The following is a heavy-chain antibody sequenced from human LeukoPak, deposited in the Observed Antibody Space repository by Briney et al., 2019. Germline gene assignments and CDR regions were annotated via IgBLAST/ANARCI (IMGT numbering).Heavy chain of an antibody. CDR2: TYYRSKWFT. D-gene: IGHD1-1*01. CDR3: ARSTGPIDY. J-gene: IGHJ4*02. CDR1: GDSVSSNSAA. Sequence: SQTLSLTCAISGDSVSSNSAAWNWIRQSPSRGLEWLGRTYYRSKWFTYYAVSVKSRISINRDTSKNQISLQLNSVTPEDTAVYYCARSTGPIDYWGQGTLVTVSS. V-gene: IGHV6-1*01.